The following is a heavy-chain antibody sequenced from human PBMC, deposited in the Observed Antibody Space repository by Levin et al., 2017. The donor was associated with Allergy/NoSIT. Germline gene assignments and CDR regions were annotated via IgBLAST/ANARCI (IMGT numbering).Heavy chain of an antibody. D-gene: IGHD4-17*01. CDR3: ARGITTVTTPVTRFFDL. V-gene: IGHV4-61*01. J-gene: IGHJ2*01. CDR1: GGSVSSGSYY. Sequence: PSETLSLTCTVSGGSVSSGSYYWSWIRQPPGKGLEWIGYLYYSGSTNYNPSLKSRVIISVDTSKNQFFLKLSPVTAADTAVYYCARGITTVTTPVTRFFDLWGRGTLVTVSS. CDR2: LYYSGST.